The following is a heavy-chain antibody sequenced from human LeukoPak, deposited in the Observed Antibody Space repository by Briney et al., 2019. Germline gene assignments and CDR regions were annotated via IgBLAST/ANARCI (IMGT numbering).Heavy chain of an antibody. J-gene: IGHJ4*02. D-gene: IGHD2-2*01. V-gene: IGHV3-48*04. CDR3: AKDALRAVPAQIDY. Sequence: GSLRLSCAASGFTFSTFSMNWVRQAPGKGPEWVSYISSSSSTTYYADSVKGRFTISRDNAKNSLYLQMNSLRAEDTAVYYCAKDALRAVPAQIDYWGQGTLVTVSS. CDR1: GFTFSTFS. CDR2: ISSSSSTT.